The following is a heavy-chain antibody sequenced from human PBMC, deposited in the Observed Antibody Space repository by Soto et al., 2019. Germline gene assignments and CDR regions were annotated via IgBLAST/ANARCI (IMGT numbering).Heavy chain of an antibody. CDR3: ARVVPGAEAWFGP. CDR2: ISLYSDGT. Sequence: ASVKVSCKTSGYTFSNYGSTWVRQAPGQPLEWLGWISLYSDGTNYAQKFQGRVSMTTDTSTTTAYMELRSLRSDDPAVYYCARVVPGAEAWFGPWGQGTLVTVSS. J-gene: IGHJ5*02. V-gene: IGHV1-18*01. CDR1: GYTFSNYG. D-gene: IGHD2-2*01.